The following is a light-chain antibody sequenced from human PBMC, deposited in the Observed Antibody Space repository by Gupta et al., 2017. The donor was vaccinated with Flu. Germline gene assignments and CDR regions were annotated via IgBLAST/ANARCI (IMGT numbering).Light chain of an antibody. CDR1: NIGSKY. J-gene: IGLJ2*01. Sequence: SYVLTQPPSVSVAPGQTAKITCGGNNIGSKYVHWYQQKSGQAPVLVVYEDSDRPAGIPDRFSGFNSGNTATLTISRVEAGDEADYYCQVWANSIDQFLFGGGTKLTVL. V-gene: IGLV3-21*02. CDR3: QVWANSIDQFL. CDR2: EDS.